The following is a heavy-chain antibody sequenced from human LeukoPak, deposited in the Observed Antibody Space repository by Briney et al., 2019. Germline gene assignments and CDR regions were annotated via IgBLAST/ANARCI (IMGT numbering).Heavy chain of an antibody. J-gene: IGHJ3*02. Sequence: GRSLRLSCAASGFTFSSYAMHWVRQAPGKGLEWVAVISYDGSNKYYADSVKGRFTISRDNSKNTLYLQMNSLRAEDTAVYYCAKGMTYYDFWSGYYDLHDAFDIWGQGTMVTVSS. CDR2: ISYDGSNK. D-gene: IGHD3-3*01. CDR1: GFTFSSYA. V-gene: IGHV3-30-3*01. CDR3: AKGMTYYDFWSGYYDLHDAFDI.